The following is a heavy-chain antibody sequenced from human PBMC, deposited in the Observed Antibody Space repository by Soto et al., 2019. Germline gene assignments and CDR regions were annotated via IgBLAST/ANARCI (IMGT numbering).Heavy chain of an antibody. J-gene: IGHJ6*01. CDR2: IDSSDSYT. Sequence: VESLTSCCKVSGYSFTSYGISWVRQMPGKGLEWTGRIDSSDSYTNYSPSFQGHVTISADKSISTAYLQWSSLKASDTAMYYCASHESITMVRGVILPGWDYYYYGMDVWGHGTTVTVSS. V-gene: IGHV5-10-1*01. CDR3: ASHESITMVRGVILPGWDYYYYGMDV. CDR1: GYSFTSYG. D-gene: IGHD3-10*01.